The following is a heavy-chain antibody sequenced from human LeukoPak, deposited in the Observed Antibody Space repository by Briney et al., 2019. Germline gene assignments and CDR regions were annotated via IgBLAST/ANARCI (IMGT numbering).Heavy chain of an antibody. CDR1: GFTFSSYS. D-gene: IGHD3-22*01. J-gene: IGHJ4*02. CDR2: ISSSSSYI. CDR3: ARVGYYDSSGYY. Sequence: SGGSLSLSCAASGFTFSSYSMNWVRQAPGKGLEWVSSISSSSSYIYYADSVKGRFTISRGNAKNSLYLQMNSLRAEDTAVYYCARVGYYDSSGYYWGQGTLVTVSS. V-gene: IGHV3-21*01.